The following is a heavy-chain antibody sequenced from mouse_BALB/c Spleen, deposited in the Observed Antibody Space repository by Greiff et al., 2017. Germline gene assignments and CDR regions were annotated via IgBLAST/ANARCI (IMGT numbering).Heavy chain of an antibody. D-gene: IGHD1-2*01. Sequence: EVQLVESGPGLVKPSQSLSLTCSVTGYSITSGYYWNWIRQFPGNKLEWMGYISYDGSNNYNPSLKNRISITRDTSKNQFFLKLNSVTTEDTATYYCATWATTAYYFDYWGQGTTLTVSS. CDR1: GYSITSGYY. CDR3: ATWATTAYYFDY. CDR2: ISYDGSN. V-gene: IGHV3-6*02. J-gene: IGHJ2*01.